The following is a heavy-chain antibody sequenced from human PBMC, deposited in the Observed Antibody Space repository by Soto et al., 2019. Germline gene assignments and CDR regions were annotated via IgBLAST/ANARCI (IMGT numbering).Heavy chain of an antibody. CDR2: INGGGIST. CDR3: TKGRYLEWFLSGGGGES. Sequence: QLLQSGGGLVQPGGSLRLSCAASGFTFRNYAMSWVRQTPEKGLEWVSAINGGGISTYYAASVKGRFTISRDQSKNTIYLQMDTVRVEDTAAYHSTKGRYLEWFLSGGGGESWGRGTLVTVSS. D-gene: IGHD3-3*01. CDR1: GFTFRNYA. J-gene: IGHJ5*01. V-gene: IGHV3-23*01.